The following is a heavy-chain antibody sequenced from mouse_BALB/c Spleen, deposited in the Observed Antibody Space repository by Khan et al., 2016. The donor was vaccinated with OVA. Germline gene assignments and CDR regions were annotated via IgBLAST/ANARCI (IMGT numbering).Heavy chain of an antibody. CDR1: GDSITSGY. V-gene: IGHV3-8*02. CDR3: ARWGNPRWYFDV. Sequence: EVQLVESGPSLVKPSQTLSLTCSVTGDSITSGYWNWIRKFPGNKLEYIGYISYSGSTYYNPSLNSRISITLDTSKNQYYLQLNSVTTEDTATYYCARWGNPRWYFDVWGAGTTVTVSS. CDR2: ISYSGST. D-gene: IGHD2-1*01. J-gene: IGHJ1*01.